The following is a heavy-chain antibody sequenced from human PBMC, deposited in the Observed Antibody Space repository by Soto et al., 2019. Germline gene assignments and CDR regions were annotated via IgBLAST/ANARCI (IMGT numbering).Heavy chain of an antibody. V-gene: IGHV4-39*01. Sequence: PSETLSLTCTVSDGSFSSGGYYWSWIRQHTGRGLEWIGNIYYSGSTYYNPSLKSRVTVSVDTSENQFSLKLSSVTAADTAVYYCARQVVDGTVAGTGSFDYWGQGTLVTVSS. CDR2: IYYSGST. CDR3: ARQVVDGTVAGTGSFDY. D-gene: IGHD6-19*01. CDR1: DGSFSSGGYY. J-gene: IGHJ4*02.